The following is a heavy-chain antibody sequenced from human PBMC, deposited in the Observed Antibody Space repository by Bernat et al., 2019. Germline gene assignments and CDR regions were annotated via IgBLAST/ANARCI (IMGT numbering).Heavy chain of an antibody. V-gene: IGHV3-73*01. CDR3: TAGYCSGGSCYIPY. J-gene: IGHJ4*02. D-gene: IGHD2-15*01. CDR1: GFTFSASA. Sequence: EVQLVESGGGLVQPGESLKLSCAASGFTFSASAMHWVRQASGKGLEWIARIRTKPNNYVTEYSASVKGRFSISRDDSKNTAYLQMNSLKTEDSAIYYCTAGYCSGGSCYIPYWGQGALITVSS. CDR2: IRTKPNNYVT.